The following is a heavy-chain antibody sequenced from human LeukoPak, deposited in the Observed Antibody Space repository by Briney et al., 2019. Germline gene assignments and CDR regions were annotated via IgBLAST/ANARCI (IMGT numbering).Heavy chain of an antibody. V-gene: IGHV3-30*02. Sequence: GGSLRLSCAASGFSFRTFGMHWVRQAPGKGLEWVAMIQFDGSNKFYADSVKGRFTISRDNSKDTLYLQMNGLRAEDTAVYYCARADGDYYYYYYMDVWGKGTTVTVSS. CDR1: GFSFRTFG. D-gene: IGHD4-17*01. J-gene: IGHJ6*03. CDR2: IQFDGSNK. CDR3: ARADGDYYYYYYMDV.